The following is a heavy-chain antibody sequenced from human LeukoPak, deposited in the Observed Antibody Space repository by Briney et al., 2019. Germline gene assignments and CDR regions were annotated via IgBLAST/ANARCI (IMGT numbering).Heavy chain of an antibody. J-gene: IGHJ6*03. Sequence: ASVKVSCKASGYTFTSYGISWVRQAPGRGLEWMGWISAYNGNTNSAQKLQGRVTMTTDTSTSTAYMELRSLRSDDTAVYYCARSLAAARSGWSRNYYFYYYMDVWGKGTTVTVSS. D-gene: IGHD6-13*01. CDR3: ARSLAAARSGWSRNYYFYYYMDV. V-gene: IGHV1-18*01. CDR2: ISAYNGNT. CDR1: GYTFTSYG.